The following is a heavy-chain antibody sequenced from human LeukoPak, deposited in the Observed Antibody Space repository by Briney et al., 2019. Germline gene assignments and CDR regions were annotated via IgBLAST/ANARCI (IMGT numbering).Heavy chain of an antibody. CDR2: ISAYNGNT. J-gene: IGHJ6*02. CDR1: GYTFTSYG. CDR3: AGLTYYYDSSGYPDYYYYGMDV. V-gene: IGHV1-18*01. Sequence: ASVKVSCKASGYTFTSYGTSWVRQAPGQGLEWMGWISAYNGNTNYAQKLQGRVTMTTDTSTSTAYMELRSLRSDDTAVYYCAGLTYYYDSSGYPDYYYYGMDVWGQGTTVTVSS. D-gene: IGHD3-22*01.